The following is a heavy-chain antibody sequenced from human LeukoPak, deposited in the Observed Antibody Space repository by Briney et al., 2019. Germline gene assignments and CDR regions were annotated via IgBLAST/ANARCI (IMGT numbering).Heavy chain of an antibody. J-gene: IGHJ3*02. V-gene: IGHV3-9*01. CDR1: GLTFSNFW. Sequence: GGSLRLSCAASGLTFSNFWMSWVRQAPGKGLEWVSGISWNSGSIGYADSVKGRFTISRDNAKNSLYLQMNSLRAEDTALYYCAKDIPAPKTTVTTGPAFDIWGQGTMVTVSS. CDR2: ISWNSGSI. CDR3: AKDIPAPKTTVTTGPAFDI. D-gene: IGHD4-11*01.